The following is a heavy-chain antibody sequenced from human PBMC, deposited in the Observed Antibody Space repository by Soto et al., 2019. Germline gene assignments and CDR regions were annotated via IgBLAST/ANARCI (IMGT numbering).Heavy chain of an antibody. J-gene: IGHJ4*02. CDR3: AKDGEDSSGWWLGYYFDY. Sequence: GGSLRLSCAASGFTFSSYAMIWVRQAPGKGLEWVSAISGSGGSTYYADSVKGRFTISRDNSKNTLYLQMNSLRAEDTAVYYCAKDGEDSSGWWLGYYFDYWGQGTLVTVSS. V-gene: IGHV3-23*01. CDR1: GFTFSSYA. CDR2: ISGSGGST. D-gene: IGHD6-19*01.